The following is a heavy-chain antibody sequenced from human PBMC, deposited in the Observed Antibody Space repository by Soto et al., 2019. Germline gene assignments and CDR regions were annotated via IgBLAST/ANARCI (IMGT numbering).Heavy chain of an antibody. Sequence: QVQLVESGGGVVQPGRSLRLSCEASGFTFSRHAMHWVRQAPGKGLEWVAVIWYDGSQIYYADSVKGRFTISRDNSKNTPYQQMNSLRAEDTAVYYCVGYLLIVTYSDHFQYWSECTLVTITS. CDR2: IWYDGSQI. CDR3: VGYLLIVTYSDHFQY. CDR1: GFTFSRHA. D-gene: IGHD2-15*01. V-gene: IGHV3-33*01. J-gene: IGHJ1*01.